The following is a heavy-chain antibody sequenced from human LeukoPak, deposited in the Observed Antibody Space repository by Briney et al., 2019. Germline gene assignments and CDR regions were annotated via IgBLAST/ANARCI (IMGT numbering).Heavy chain of an antibody. CDR1: GFTFSNYA. D-gene: IGHD4-17*01. Sequence: GGSLRLSCAASGFTFSNYAMTWVRQAPGKGLEWVSAISGSGGSTYYADSVQGRFTISRDNSKNTLYLQMNSLRADDTAVYYCAKGDTTVTTVSQIGALYYCYGMDVWGQGTTVTVSS. V-gene: IGHV3-23*01. J-gene: IGHJ6*02. CDR3: AKGDTTVTTVSQIGALYYCYGMDV. CDR2: ISGSGGST.